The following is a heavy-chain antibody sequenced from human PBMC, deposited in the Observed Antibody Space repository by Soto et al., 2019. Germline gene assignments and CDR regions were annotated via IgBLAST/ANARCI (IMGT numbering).Heavy chain of an antibody. Sequence: QVQLVQSGAEVKKPGASVRVSCKTSGYTFINYGITWVRQAPGQGLEWMGWLSAYNGDTSSSEKVQDRFTMTTDTSMNTVYMDLRSLRSVDTAVYYCARWSAILGGAVALEIWGQGTMVIVSS. J-gene: IGHJ3*02. CDR3: ARWSAILGGAVALEI. V-gene: IGHV1-18*01. CDR1: GYTFINYG. CDR2: LSAYNGDT. D-gene: IGHD1-26*01.